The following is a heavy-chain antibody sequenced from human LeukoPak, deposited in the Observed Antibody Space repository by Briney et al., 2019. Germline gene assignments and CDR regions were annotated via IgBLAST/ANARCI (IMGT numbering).Heavy chain of an antibody. CDR3: ARYYGDSGSQYYFDY. CDR2: IKSKTDGGTT. Sequence: GGSRRLSCAASGFTFSDVWMRWARQAPGKGLEWVGRIKSKTDGGTTDYAAPVKGRFTISRDDSKNTLYLQMNSLKIEDTAVYYCARYYGDSGSQYYFDYWGQGTLVTVSS. CDR1: GFTFSDVW. V-gene: IGHV3-15*01. D-gene: IGHD3-22*01. J-gene: IGHJ4*02.